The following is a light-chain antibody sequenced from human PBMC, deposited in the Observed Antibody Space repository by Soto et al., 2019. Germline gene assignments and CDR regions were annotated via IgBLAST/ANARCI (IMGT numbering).Light chain of an antibody. CDR3: QQYVSSPWT. Sequence: EIVLTQSPGTLSLSPGERATLSCRASQSVSSSYLAWYQQKPGQAPRLLIYGASSRATGIPDRFSGSGSGKDLTLTISTLEPEDFSVYYWQQYVSSPWTFGQGTKVEIK. V-gene: IGKV3-20*01. CDR2: GAS. CDR1: QSVSSSY. J-gene: IGKJ1*01.